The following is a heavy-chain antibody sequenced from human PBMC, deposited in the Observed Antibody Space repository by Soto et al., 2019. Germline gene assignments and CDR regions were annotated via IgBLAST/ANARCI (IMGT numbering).Heavy chain of an antibody. D-gene: IGHD2-2*01. Sequence: SETLSLTCTVSGGSISIYYWSWIRQPPGKGLVWIGYIYYSGSTNYNPSLKSRVTISVDTSKNQFSLKLSSVTAADTAVYYCAGSIVVVPAAMSYYYYYMDVWGKGTTVTVS. V-gene: IGHV4-59*01. CDR2: IYYSGST. CDR3: AGSIVVVPAAMSYYYYYMDV. CDR1: GGSISIYY. J-gene: IGHJ6*03.